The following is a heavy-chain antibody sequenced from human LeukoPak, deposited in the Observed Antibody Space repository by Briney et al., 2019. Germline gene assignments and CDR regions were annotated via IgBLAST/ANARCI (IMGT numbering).Heavy chain of an antibody. V-gene: IGHV4-59*08. Sequence: SETLSLTCTISGGSFDTYYWSWIRQPPGKGLEWIGYIFYSGSTSYNPSLQSRVAMSLDTSKNQFSLKLSSVTAADTAVYYCARSYSSSPWAFDIWGQGTMVTVSS. CDR3: ARSYSSSPWAFDI. CDR1: GGSFDTYY. J-gene: IGHJ3*02. D-gene: IGHD6-6*01. CDR2: IFYSGST.